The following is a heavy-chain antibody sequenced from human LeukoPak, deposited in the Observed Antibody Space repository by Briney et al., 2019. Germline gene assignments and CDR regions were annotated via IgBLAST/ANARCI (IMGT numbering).Heavy chain of an antibody. D-gene: IGHD3-10*01. V-gene: IGHV3-23*01. CDR3: AKDVTPMVRGVIYWFDP. CDR2: ISGSGGST. J-gene: IGHJ5*02. CDR1: GFTFSSYG. Sequence: PGGSLRLSCAASGFTFSSYGMSWVRQAPGKGLEWVSAISGSGGSTYYADSVKGRFTISRDNSKNTLYLQMNSLRAEDTAVYYCAKDVTPMVRGVIYWFDPWGQGTLVTVSS.